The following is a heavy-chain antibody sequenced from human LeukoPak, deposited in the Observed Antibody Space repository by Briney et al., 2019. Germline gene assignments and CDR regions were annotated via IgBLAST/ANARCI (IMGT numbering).Heavy chain of an antibody. Sequence: GGSLRLSCAASGFTFDDYAMHWVRQAPGKGLEWVSGISWNSGSIGYADSVKGRFTISRDNAKNSLYLQMNSLRAEDTALYHCARVGEGYCSGGSCYRWFDPWGQGTLVTVSS. CDR1: GFTFDDYA. V-gene: IGHV3-9*01. J-gene: IGHJ5*02. CDR3: ARVGEGYCSGGSCYRWFDP. CDR2: ISWNSGSI. D-gene: IGHD2-15*01.